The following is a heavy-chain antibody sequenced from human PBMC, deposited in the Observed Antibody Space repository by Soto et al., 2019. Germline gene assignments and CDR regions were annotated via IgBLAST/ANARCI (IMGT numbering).Heavy chain of an antibody. V-gene: IGHV1-69*06. CDR1: GVTFSSYA. Sequence: SVKVSCKASGVTFSSYAISWVRQAPGQGLEWMGGIIPIFGTANYAQKFQGRVTITADKSTSTAYMELSSLRSEDTAVYYCARKGIAVARAFDYWGQGTLVTVSS. CDR3: ARKGIAVARAFDY. CDR2: IIPIFGTA. J-gene: IGHJ4*02. D-gene: IGHD6-19*01.